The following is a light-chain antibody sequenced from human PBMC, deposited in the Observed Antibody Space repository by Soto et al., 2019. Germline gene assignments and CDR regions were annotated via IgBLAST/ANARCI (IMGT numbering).Light chain of an antibody. V-gene: IGKV3-15*01. CDR1: QSISNN. CDR2: GAS. CDR3: QQYDNWSLT. J-gene: IGKJ4*01. Sequence: EVLMTQSPATLSVSPGERATLSCRASQSISNNLAWYQRNPGQAPRLLIYGASTRATGIPARFSGSGSGTEFTLTISSLQSEDFAGYFCQQYDNWSLTFGGGTRVEVK.